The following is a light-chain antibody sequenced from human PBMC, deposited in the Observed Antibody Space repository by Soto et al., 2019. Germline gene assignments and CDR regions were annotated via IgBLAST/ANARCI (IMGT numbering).Light chain of an antibody. CDR3: QQYGSSYPWT. V-gene: IGKV3-20*01. J-gene: IGKJ1*01. Sequence: EVVLTQSPATLSLSPGERATLSCRASQSIRNYLAWYQQKPGQAPRLLIYDASSRATGIPDRFSGSGSGTDFTLTIRRLEPEDFAVYYCQQYGSSYPWTFGQGTKVDIK. CDR2: DAS. CDR1: QSIRNY.